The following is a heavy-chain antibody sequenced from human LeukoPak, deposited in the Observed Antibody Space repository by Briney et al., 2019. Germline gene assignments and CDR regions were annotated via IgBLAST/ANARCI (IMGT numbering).Heavy chain of an antibody. V-gene: IGHV3-49*03. D-gene: IGHD2-2*01. J-gene: IGHJ5*02. Sequence: GGSLRLSCIASGFTFGDYAMSWFRQAPGKGREWVGFIRSKAYGGTTEYAASVKGRFTISRDDSKSIAHLQMNSLKTEDTAVYYCTRAYTQLGFDPWGRGTLVTFSS. CDR1: GFTFGDYA. CDR2: IRSKAYGGTT. CDR3: TRAYTQLGFDP.